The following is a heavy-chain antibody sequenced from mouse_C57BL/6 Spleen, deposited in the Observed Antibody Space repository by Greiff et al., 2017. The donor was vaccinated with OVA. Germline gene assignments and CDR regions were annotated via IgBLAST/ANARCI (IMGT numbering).Heavy chain of an antibody. CDR3: ARSGVITTALDY. CDR1: GYTFTSYW. D-gene: IGHD1-1*01. CDR2: IHPNSGST. V-gene: IGHV1-64*01. J-gene: IGHJ2*01. Sequence: QVQLQQPGAELVKPGASVKLSCKASGYTFTSYWMHWVKQRPGQGLEWIGMIHPNSGSTNYNEKFKSKATLTVDKSSSTAYMQLSSLTSEDSAVYYGARSGVITTALDYWGQGTTLTVSS.